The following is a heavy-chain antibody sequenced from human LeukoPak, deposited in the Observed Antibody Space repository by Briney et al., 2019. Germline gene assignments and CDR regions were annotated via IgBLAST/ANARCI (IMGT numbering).Heavy chain of an antibody. Sequence: GRSLRLSCAASGFSFSSYGMHWVRQAPGKWLEWVAVIWYDGSKEYYADSVKGRFTISRDNSKNTLYLQMNSLRAEDTAVYYCAKDRDTAMEIDYWGQGTLVTVSS. J-gene: IGHJ4*02. CDR2: IWYDGSKE. D-gene: IGHD5-18*01. CDR3: AKDRDTAMEIDY. CDR1: GFSFSSYG. V-gene: IGHV3-33*06.